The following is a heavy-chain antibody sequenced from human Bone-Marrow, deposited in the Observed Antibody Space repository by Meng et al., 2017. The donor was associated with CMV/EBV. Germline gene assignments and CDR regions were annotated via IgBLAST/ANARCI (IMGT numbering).Heavy chain of an antibody. CDR3: ARAPRGSGSLMARY. D-gene: IGHD1-26*01. CDR2: INSDGSST. J-gene: IGHJ4*02. CDR1: GFTFSGYS. V-gene: IGHV3-74*01. Sequence: GGSLRLSCAASGFTFSGYSMNWVRQAPGKGLVWVSRINSDGSSTSYADSVKGRFTISRDNAKNTVFLQMNSLRAEDTAVYYCARAPRGSGSLMARYWGQGTLVTVSS.